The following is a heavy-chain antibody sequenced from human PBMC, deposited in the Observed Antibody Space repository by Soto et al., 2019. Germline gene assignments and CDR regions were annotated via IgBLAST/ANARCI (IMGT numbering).Heavy chain of an antibody. V-gene: IGHV1-69*08. D-gene: IGHD2-2*01. CDR3: ARDKSIVVVPAEDAFDI. CDR2: IIPILGIA. CDR1: GGTFSSYT. Sequence: QVQLVQSGAEVKKPGSSVKVSCKASGGTFSSYTISWVRQAPGQGLEWMGRIIPILGIANYAQKFQGRVTITADKSTSTAYMELSSLRSEDTAVYYCARDKSIVVVPAEDAFDIWGQGTMVTVSS. J-gene: IGHJ3*02.